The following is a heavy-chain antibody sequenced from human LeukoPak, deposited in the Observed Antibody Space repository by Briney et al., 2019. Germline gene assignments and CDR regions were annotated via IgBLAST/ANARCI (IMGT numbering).Heavy chain of an antibody. CDR3: ARVRGDYGDPGTGFDP. D-gene: IGHD4-17*01. V-gene: IGHV1-2*02. Sequence: ASVKVSCKASGYTFTGYYMHWVRQAPGQGLEWMGWINPNSGGTNYAQKFQGRVTMTRDTSISTAYMELSRLRSDDTAVYYCARVRGDYGDPGTGFDPWGQGILVTVSS. J-gene: IGHJ5*02. CDR2: INPNSGGT. CDR1: GYTFTGYY.